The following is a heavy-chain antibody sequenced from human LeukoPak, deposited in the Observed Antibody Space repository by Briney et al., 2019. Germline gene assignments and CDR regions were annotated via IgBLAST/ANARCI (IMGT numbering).Heavy chain of an antibody. J-gene: IGHJ6*04. CDR2: IYYSGST. CDR3: ARGPASPRPLDV. V-gene: IGHV4-39*07. Sequence: SETLSLTCTVSGGSISSSSYYWGWIRQPPGKGLEWIGSIYYSGSTYYNPSLKSRVTISVDTSKNQFSLKLSSVTAADTAVYYCARGPASPRPLDVWGKGTTVTVSS. CDR1: GGSISSSSYY.